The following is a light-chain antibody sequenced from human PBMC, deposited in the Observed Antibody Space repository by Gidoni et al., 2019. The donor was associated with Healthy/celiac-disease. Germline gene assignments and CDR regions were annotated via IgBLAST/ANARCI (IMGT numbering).Light chain of an antibody. CDR3: QQANSFPPT. V-gene: IGKV1-12*01. Sequence: DIKMTHYPSSVSASVGDRVTITCRASQGISSLLAWYQQKPGKAAKLLSYAASRLQSGVPARFSGSGSGTDFTLTISSLQPEDYATYYCQQANSFPPTFGQGTRLEIK. J-gene: IGKJ5*01. CDR2: AAS. CDR1: QGISSL.